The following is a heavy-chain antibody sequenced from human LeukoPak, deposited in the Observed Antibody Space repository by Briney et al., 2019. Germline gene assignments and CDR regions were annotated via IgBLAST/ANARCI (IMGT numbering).Heavy chain of an antibody. CDR2: ISAYNGDT. CDR1: GYTFLSSS. D-gene: IGHD1-26*01. J-gene: IGHJ5*02. V-gene: IGHV1-18*01. Sequence: AVTVSCKASGYTFLSSSISWVRHAPGQEPEWMGWISAYNGDTNYAQNLQGRVTMTTATSTSTAYMELRSLRSDDTAVYYCARVVGPATPSAFNWFDPWGQGTLVTVSS. CDR3: ARVVGPATPSAFNWFDP.